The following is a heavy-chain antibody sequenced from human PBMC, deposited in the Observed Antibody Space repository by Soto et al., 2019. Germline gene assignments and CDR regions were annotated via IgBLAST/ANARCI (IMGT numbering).Heavy chain of an antibody. CDR3: ARHNGQLSPFDT. J-gene: IGHJ5*02. CDR2: IYYSGST. CDR1: GDFIISSGYC. D-gene: IGHD2-2*01. Sequence: SETLSLTCSLSGDFIISSGYCWDWIRQPPGKGLEWIGYIYYSGSTSYNPSLKSRVTISVDSSKIQFSLKLTSVTAADTAVYYCARHNGQLSPFDTWGLGTLVTVSS. V-gene: IGHV4-39*01.